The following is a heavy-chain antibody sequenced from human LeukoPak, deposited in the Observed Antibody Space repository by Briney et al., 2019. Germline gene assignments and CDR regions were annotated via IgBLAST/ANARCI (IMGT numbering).Heavy chain of an antibody. J-gene: IGHJ4*02. CDR2: TSTSGSSA. D-gene: IGHD1-26*01. CDR3: ARYSGSYYYPPAWDL. Sequence: RGGSLRLSCAASGFTFSNNAMSWVRQAPGKGLEWVSATSTSGSSAYYADSVKGRFTISRDNSKNTLYLQMDSLRADDTAVYYCARYSGSYYYPPAWDLWGQGTLVTVSS. V-gene: IGHV3-23*01. CDR1: GFTFSNNA.